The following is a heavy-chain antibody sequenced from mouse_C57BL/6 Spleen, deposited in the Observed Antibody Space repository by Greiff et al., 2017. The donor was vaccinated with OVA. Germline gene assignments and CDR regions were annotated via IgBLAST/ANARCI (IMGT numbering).Heavy chain of an antibody. CDR3: ARKERRGIPAWFAY. V-gene: IGHV1-69*01. CDR2: IDPSDSYT. Sequence: QVQLQQPGAELVMPGASVKLSGKASGDTFTSYWMHGVKQRPGQGLEWSGEIDPSDSYTNYNQKFKGKSTLTVDKSSSTAYMQLSSLTSEDSAVYSCARKERRGIPAWFAYWGQGTLVTVSA. J-gene: IGHJ3*01. CDR1: GDTFTSYW. D-gene: IGHD2-14*01.